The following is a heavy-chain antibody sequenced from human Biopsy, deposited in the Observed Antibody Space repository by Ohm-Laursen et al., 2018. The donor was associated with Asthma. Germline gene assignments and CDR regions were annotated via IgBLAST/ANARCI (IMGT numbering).Heavy chain of an antibody. CDR1: GVSIRSYY. Sequence: SQTLSLTCTVSGVSIRSYYWTWIRQPPGKGLEWIGNIHYSGSTYSNLSLKSRVTISVDTSKKQISLRLSSVIAADTAVYYCAGFCSGGNCPDHWGQGTLVTVSS. V-gene: IGHV4-59*01. CDR2: IHYSGST. J-gene: IGHJ4*02. D-gene: IGHD2-15*01. CDR3: AGFCSGGNCPDH.